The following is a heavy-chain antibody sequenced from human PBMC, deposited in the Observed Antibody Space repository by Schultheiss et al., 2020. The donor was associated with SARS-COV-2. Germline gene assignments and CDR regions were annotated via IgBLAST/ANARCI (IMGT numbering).Heavy chain of an antibody. V-gene: IGHV3-33*01. Sequence: GGSLRLSCAASGFTFSSYGMHWVRQAPGKGLEWVAVIWYDGSNKYYADSVKGRFTISRDNSKNTLYLQMNSLRAEDTAVYYCAREGNGIADHDAFDIWGQGTMVTVSS. D-gene: IGHD6-13*01. CDR1: GFTFSSYG. CDR2: IWYDGSNK. CDR3: AREGNGIADHDAFDI. J-gene: IGHJ3*02.